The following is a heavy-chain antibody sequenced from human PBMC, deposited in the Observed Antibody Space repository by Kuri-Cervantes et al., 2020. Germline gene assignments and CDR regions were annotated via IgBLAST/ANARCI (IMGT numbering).Heavy chain of an antibody. V-gene: IGHV4-34*01. Sequence: SETLSLTCAVYSGSLSGYYWSWIRQLPGKGLEWIGEINHSGSTNYNPSLKSRVTMSVDTSKNQFSLKLSSVTAADTAVHYCARRDPPHIAAAGTGGWFDPWGQGTLVTVSS. D-gene: IGHD6-13*01. J-gene: IGHJ5*02. CDR2: INHSGST. CDR1: SGSLSGYY. CDR3: ARRDPPHIAAAGTGGWFDP.